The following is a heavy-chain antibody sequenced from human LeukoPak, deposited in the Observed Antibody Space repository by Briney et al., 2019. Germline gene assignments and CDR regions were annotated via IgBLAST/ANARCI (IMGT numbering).Heavy chain of an antibody. Sequence: GGSLRLSCAASGSTFSSHWMHWVRQAPGKGLVWVARVNTDGSSTSYADSVKGRFTISRDNAKKMLYMQMNSLGAEDTAVYYCASGGYSNAYWGQGTLVTVSS. CDR3: ASGGYSNAY. D-gene: IGHD4-11*01. CDR1: GSTFSSHW. CDR2: VNTDGSST. V-gene: IGHV3-74*01. J-gene: IGHJ4*02.